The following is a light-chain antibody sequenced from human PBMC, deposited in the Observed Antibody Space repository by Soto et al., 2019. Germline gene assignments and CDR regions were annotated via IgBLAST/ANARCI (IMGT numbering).Light chain of an antibody. CDR2: VNS. Sequence: QSVLTQPPSVSGSPGQRVTMSCTGSSSNSGAGYDVHWYQHLPGTAPKLLIYVNSNRPSGVPDRFSGSKSGTSASLAITGLQADDEADYYCQSYDSSLSGYVVFGGGTKLTVL. CDR3: QSYDSSLSGYVV. V-gene: IGLV1-40*01. J-gene: IGLJ2*01. CDR1: SSNSGAGYD.